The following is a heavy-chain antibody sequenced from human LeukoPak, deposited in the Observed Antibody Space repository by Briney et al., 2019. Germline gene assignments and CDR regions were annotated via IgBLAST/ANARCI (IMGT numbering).Heavy chain of an antibody. Sequence: GGSLRLPCAASGFTFSSYSMNWVRQAPGKGLEWVSYISSSSSTIYYADSVKGRFTISRDNAKNSLYLQMNGLRAEDTAVYYCARDRIAVAGIRNWFDPWGQGTLVTVSS. CDR2: ISSSSSTI. V-gene: IGHV3-48*04. CDR1: GFTFSSYS. D-gene: IGHD6-19*01. CDR3: ARDRIAVAGIRNWFDP. J-gene: IGHJ5*02.